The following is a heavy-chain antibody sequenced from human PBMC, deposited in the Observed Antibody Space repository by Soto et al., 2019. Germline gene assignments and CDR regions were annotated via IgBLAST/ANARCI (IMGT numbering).Heavy chain of an antibody. CDR2: INAGNGNT. V-gene: IGHV1-3*01. Sequence: ASVKVSCKASGYTFTSYAIDWVRQAPGQRLEWMGWINAGNGNTKYSQKFQGRVTITRDTSASTAYMELSSLRSDDTAVYYCAREITSSWMDVWGQGTTVTVSS. CDR3: AREITSSWMDV. J-gene: IGHJ6*02. CDR1: GYTFTSYA. D-gene: IGHD6-13*01.